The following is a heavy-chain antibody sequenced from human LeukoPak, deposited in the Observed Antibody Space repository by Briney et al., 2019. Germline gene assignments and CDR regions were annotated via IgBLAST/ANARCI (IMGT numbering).Heavy chain of an antibody. J-gene: IGHJ4*02. CDR2: IGPTGES. V-gene: IGHV3-13*01. D-gene: IGHD6-19*01. CDR3: VRAGYSSGWYRFDY. CDR1: GFTFINYD. Sequence: GGSLRLSCVASGFTFINYDMHWVRQATGKGLEWVSSIGPTGESYYPGSVKGRLTISRENARNSLHLHMNSLKVEDTAVYYCVRAGYSSGWYRFDYWGQGILVTVSS.